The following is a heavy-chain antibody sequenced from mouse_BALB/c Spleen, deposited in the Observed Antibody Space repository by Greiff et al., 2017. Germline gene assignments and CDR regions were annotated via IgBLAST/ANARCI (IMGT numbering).Heavy chain of an antibody. CDR2: ISYSGST. J-gene: IGHJ3*01. CDR1: GDSITSGY. Sequence: EVKLEESGPSLVKPSQTLSLTCSVTGDSITSGYWNWIRKFPGNKLEYMGYISYSGSTYYNPSPKSRISITRDTSKNQYYLQLNSVTTEDTATYYCSIHYYGYSTFAYWGQGTLVTVSA. CDR3: SIHYYGYSTFAY. V-gene: IGHV3-8*02. D-gene: IGHD1-2*01.